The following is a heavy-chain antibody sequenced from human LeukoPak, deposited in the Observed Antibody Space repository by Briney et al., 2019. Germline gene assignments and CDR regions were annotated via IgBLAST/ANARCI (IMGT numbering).Heavy chain of an antibody. CDR1: GYSFTSYW. D-gene: IGHD3-9*01. CDR2: IYPGDSDT. Sequence: GESMKISCKGFGYSFTSYWIGWVRQMPGKGLEWMGIIYPGDSDTRYSPSFQGQVTISADKSISTAYLQWSSLKASDTAMYYCASQGNQYYDILTGYPDAFDIWGQGTMVTVSS. V-gene: IGHV5-51*01. J-gene: IGHJ3*02. CDR3: ASQGNQYYDILTGYPDAFDI.